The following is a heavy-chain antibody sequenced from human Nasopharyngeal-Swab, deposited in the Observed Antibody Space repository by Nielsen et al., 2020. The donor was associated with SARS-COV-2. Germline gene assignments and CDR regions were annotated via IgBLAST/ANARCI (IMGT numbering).Heavy chain of an antibody. J-gene: IGHJ6*02. Sequence: WVRQAPGQGLEWMGGLIPIFGTANYAQKFQGRVTITADESTSTAYMELRSLRSDDTAVYYCARDFQRFLEWLPNYYYYGMDVWGQGTTVTVSS. D-gene: IGHD3-3*01. CDR2: LIPIFGTA. V-gene: IGHV1-69*01. CDR3: ARDFQRFLEWLPNYYYYGMDV.